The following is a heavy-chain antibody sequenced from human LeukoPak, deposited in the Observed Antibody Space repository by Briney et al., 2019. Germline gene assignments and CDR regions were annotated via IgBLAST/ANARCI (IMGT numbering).Heavy chain of an antibody. Sequence: GESLKISCKGSGYSFTSYWIGWVRQMPGKGLEWMGIIYPGDSDTRYSPSFQGQVTISADKSISTAYLQWSSLKASDTAMYYCARQPDFWRGEYYFDYWGQGTLVTVSS. V-gene: IGHV5-51*01. CDR3: ARQPDFWRGEYYFDY. CDR1: GYSFTSYW. CDR2: IYPGDSDT. D-gene: IGHD3-3*01. J-gene: IGHJ4*02.